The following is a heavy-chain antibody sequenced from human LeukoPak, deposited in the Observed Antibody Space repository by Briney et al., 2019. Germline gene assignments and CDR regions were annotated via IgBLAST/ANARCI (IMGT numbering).Heavy chain of an antibody. J-gene: IGHJ4*02. CDR1: GFTFSSYA. D-gene: IGHD1-26*01. CDR2: ISGSGGST. Sequence: GGSLRLSCAASGFTFSSYAMSWVRQAPGKGLEWVSAISGSGGSTYYADSVKGRFTISRDNSKNTLYLQMNSLRPEDTAVYYCAKDVDPWSVVGPNFDYWGQGTLVTVSS. CDR3: AKDVDPWSVVGPNFDY. V-gene: IGHV3-23*01.